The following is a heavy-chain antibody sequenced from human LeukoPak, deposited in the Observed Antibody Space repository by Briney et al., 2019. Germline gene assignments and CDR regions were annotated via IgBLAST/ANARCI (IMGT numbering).Heavy chain of an antibody. Sequence: PGGSLRLSCAASGFTFSNYAMHWVRQAPGKGLEYVSAITSNGDGTYYADSVKGRFTISRDNSKYTLYLQMGSLRAEDMAVYYCARYNGYYTGVDYWGQGTLVTVSS. D-gene: IGHD3-3*01. V-gene: IGHV3-64*02. J-gene: IGHJ4*02. CDR2: ITSNGDGT. CDR1: GFTFSNYA. CDR3: ARYNGYYTGVDY.